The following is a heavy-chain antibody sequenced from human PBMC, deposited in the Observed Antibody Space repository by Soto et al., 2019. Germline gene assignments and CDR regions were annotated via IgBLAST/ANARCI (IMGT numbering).Heavy chain of an antibody. D-gene: IGHD3-22*01. J-gene: IGHJ5*02. V-gene: IGHV1-24*01. Sequence: ASVKVSCKVSGYTLTELSMHWVRQAPGKGLEWMGGFDPEDGGTIYAQKFQGRVTMTEDTSTDTAYMELSSLRSEDTAVYYCAIIDSSGYYDNWFDPWGQGTPVTVSS. CDR3: AIIDSSGYYDNWFDP. CDR1: GYTLTELS. CDR2: FDPEDGGT.